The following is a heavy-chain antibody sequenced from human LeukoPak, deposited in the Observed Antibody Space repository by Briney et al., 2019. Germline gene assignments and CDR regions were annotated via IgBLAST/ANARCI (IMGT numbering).Heavy chain of an antibody. CDR3: ARDARFGWDYFDS. D-gene: IGHD3-16*01. V-gene: IGHV1-2*02. CDR1: GYSFTAFY. J-gene: IGHJ4*02. Sequence: ASVNVSCKASGYSFTAFYIHWVRQAPGQGLEWMGWIHPRSGETNYAYKFRGRVTMTRDTSISTAYMDLGSLGSDDTAVYYCARDARFGWDYFDSWGQGTLVIVSS. CDR2: IHPRSGET.